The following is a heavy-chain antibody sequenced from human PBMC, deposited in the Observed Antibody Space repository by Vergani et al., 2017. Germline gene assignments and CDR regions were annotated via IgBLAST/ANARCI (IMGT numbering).Heavy chain of an antibody. CDR1: GFTFSSYS. CDR3: ARDERSAGTANSWGLHKVHMDC. V-gene: IGHV3-21*01. D-gene: IGHD2-21*02. CDR2: ISSSSSYT. Sequence: EVQLVESGGGLVKPGGSLRLSCAASGFTFSSYSMNWVRQAPGKGLEWVSSISSSSSYTYYADSVKGRFTISRDNAKNSLYLQTNSLRAEDTAVYYCARDERSAGTANSWGLHKVHMDCWGKGTTVTVSA. J-gene: IGHJ6*04.